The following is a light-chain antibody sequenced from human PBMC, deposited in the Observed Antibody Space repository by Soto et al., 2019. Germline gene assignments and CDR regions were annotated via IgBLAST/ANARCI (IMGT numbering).Light chain of an antibody. V-gene: IGLV2-14*01. Sequence: QSALTQPPSASGSPGQSVTISCTGTSSDVGGYNYVSWYQQHPGKAPKLMIYEVSNRPSGVSNRFSGSKSANTASLTISGRQAEDEADYYCSSYTSSSTPVVFGGGTKLTVL. CDR3: SSYTSSSTPVV. J-gene: IGLJ2*01. CDR1: SSDVGGYNY. CDR2: EVS.